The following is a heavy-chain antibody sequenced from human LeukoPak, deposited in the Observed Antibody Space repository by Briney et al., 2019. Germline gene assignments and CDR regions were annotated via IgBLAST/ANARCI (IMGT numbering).Heavy chain of an antibody. CDR3: TTDGRAGLVTNDFHYGMDV. V-gene: IGHV3-15*01. J-gene: IGHJ6*04. CDR1: GFTFTNAW. Sequence: GGSLRLSCAASGFTFTNAWMSWVRQAPGKGLEWVGRISSKTDGGTTHYAAPVKGRFTISRDDSKNTLYLQMNNLETEDTAVYYCTTDGRAGLVTNDFHYGMDVWGKGTTVTVSS. CDR2: ISSKTDGGTT. D-gene: IGHD2-21*02.